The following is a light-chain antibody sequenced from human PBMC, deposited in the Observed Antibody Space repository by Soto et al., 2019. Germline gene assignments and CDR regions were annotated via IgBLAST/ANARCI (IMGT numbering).Light chain of an antibody. Sequence: EIVLTQSPGTLSLSPGERATLSCRASQSVSSIYLAWYQQKPGQAPRLLIYGASSRATGIPDRFSGSGSGTDFTLTISRLEPEDFAVYYWQQYGSSPPYTLGQGTKLEIK. CDR2: GAS. V-gene: IGKV3-20*01. J-gene: IGKJ2*01. CDR3: QQYGSSPPYT. CDR1: QSVSSIY.